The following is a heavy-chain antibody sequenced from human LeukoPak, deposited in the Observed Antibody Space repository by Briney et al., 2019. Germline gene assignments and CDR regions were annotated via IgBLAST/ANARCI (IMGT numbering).Heavy chain of an antibody. J-gene: IGHJ4*02. CDR1: GFTFSSYS. CDR2: ISTSGDST. V-gene: IGHV3-23*01. CDR3: PKRRESGIGSLYYFDQ. Sequence: RTGGSLRLSCAASGFTFSSYSMSWVRQAPGKGLEWVSAISTSGDSTYYADSVKGRSTISRDNSKNTLYLQMHSLRVEDTAVYYCPKRRESGIGSLYYFDQWGQGTLVTVSS. D-gene: IGHD3-16*01.